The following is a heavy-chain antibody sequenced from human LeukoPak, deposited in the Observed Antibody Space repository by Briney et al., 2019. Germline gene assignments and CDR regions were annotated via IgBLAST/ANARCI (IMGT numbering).Heavy chain of an antibody. CDR1: GFTSSNFG. Sequence: GGSLTLSCAASGFTSSNFGMHWVRQAPGKGLEWVAVISYDGSNKYYADSVKGRFTISRDNSKNTLYLQMNSLRAEDTAVYYCAKGGPPTGAAPRPWDFNYWGQGTLVTVSS. CDR2: ISYDGSNK. V-gene: IGHV3-30*18. D-gene: IGHD1-26*01. CDR3: AKGGPPTGAAPRPWDFNY. J-gene: IGHJ4*02.